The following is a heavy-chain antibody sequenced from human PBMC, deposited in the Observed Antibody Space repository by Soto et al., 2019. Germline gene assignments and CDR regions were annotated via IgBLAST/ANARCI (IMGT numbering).Heavy chain of an antibody. Sequence: SLRLCCAASGFTFGTYAMHWVRQAPGKGLEWVAVVSYDGRNKYYADSVKGRVTISRDNSKNTLSLLMNSLRAEDTAVYYCARDRVDYTYYYYYGMDVWGQGTTVTVSS. CDR2: VSYDGRNK. D-gene: IGHD4-4*01. J-gene: IGHJ6*02. CDR1: GFTFGTYA. CDR3: ARDRVDYTYYYYYGMDV. V-gene: IGHV3-30*04.